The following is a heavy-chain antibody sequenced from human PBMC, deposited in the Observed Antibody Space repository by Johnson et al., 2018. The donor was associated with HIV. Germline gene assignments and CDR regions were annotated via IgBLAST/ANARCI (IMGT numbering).Heavy chain of an antibody. CDR3: AKVTPYSSSSSAFDI. CDR1: GFTFDDYA. D-gene: IGHD6-6*01. Sequence: VQLVESGGGLVQPGRSLRLPCAASGFTFDDYAMHWVRQAPGKGLEWVSGSSWNSGSIGCADSVKGRVTISRANAKNSLYLHMNSLRAEDKALYYCAKVTPYSSSSSAFDIWGQGTAVTVSS. V-gene: IGHV3-9*01. J-gene: IGHJ3*02. CDR2: SSWNSGSI.